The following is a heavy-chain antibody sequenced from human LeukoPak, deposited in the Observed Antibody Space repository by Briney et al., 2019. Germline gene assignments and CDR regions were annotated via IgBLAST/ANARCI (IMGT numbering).Heavy chain of an antibody. Sequence: GGSLRLSCAVSGLTFSNYAMVWVRQAPGKGLDWGSSISAGGGVTSNADSVKGRFTISRDNSKNTLYLQMNSLRVKDTAVYYCARQQGISDWYFDYWGQGTLVSVSS. CDR3: ARQQGISDWYFDY. J-gene: IGHJ4*02. D-gene: IGHD6-19*01. CDR1: GLTFSNYA. CDR2: ISAGGGVT. V-gene: IGHV3-23*01.